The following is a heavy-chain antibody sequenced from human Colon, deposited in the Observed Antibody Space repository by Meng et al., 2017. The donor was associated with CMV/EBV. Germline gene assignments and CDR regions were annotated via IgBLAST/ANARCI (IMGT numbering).Heavy chain of an antibody. CDR1: GFSFSNHA. CDR3: ARYCGGDARCHYYSMDV. V-gene: IGHV4-59*11. CDR2: IYAPGIASTSP. Sequence: GSLRLSCAASGFSFSNHAMHWIRQSPGKGLEWIGHIYAPGIASTSPQYNSSLKSRVTFSLDPAKNEFSLKLTSVTAADTAVYFCARYCGGDARCHYYSMDVWGQGTTVTVSS. D-gene: IGHD2-21*02. J-gene: IGHJ6*02.